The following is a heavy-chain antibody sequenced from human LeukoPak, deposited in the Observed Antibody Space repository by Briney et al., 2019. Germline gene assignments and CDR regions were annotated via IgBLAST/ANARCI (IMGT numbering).Heavy chain of an antibody. J-gene: IGHJ4*02. CDR1: GIPFSDYY. D-gene: IGHD6-25*01. Sequence: PGGSLRLSCVVSGIPFSDYYMNWIRQAPGKGLEWISYISSSSSYTDYADSVKGRFTISRDNAKSALYLQLNSLRFEDTAVYCCAAGTAADFRGQGTLVTVSS. CDR3: AAGTAADF. CDR2: ISSSSSYT. V-gene: IGHV3-11*03.